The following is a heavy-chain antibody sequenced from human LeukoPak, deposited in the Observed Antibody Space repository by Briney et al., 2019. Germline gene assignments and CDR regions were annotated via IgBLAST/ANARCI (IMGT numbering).Heavy chain of an antibody. J-gene: IGHJ4*02. V-gene: IGHV3-72*01. CDR2: IRNKANRDTT. D-gene: IGHD3-10*01. CDR3: ARDVYGSGSN. Sequence: GGSLRLSCAASGFTFSDYYMDWVRQAPGKGLEGVGRIRNKANRDTTEYAASVTGRFTASRDDSKNLLYLQMNSLKTEDTAVYYCARDVYGSGSNWGQGTLVTVSS. CDR1: GFTFSDYY.